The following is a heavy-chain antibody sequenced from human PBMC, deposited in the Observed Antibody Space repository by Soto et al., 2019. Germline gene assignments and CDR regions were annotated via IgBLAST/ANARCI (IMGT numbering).Heavy chain of an antibody. D-gene: IGHD6-19*01. CDR2: IYYSGST. CDR3: AKVGSGWTGGTDY. V-gene: IGHV4-59*01. J-gene: IGHJ4*02. Sequence: QVQLQESGPGLVKPSETLSLTCTVSGGSITSYYWSWIRQPPGKGLEWLGHIYYSGSTNYNPSLKSRVTISVDTSKNQFSLRLSSVTAADTAVYYCAKVGSGWTGGTDYWGQGTMVTVSS. CDR1: GGSITSYY.